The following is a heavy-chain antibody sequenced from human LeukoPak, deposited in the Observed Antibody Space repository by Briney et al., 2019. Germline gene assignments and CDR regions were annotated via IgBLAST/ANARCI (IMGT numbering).Heavy chain of an antibody. CDR3: ARGPPNWGYDY. CDR1: GYTFTSYD. CDR2: MSPNSGDT. D-gene: IGHD7-27*01. V-gene: IGHV1-8*01. Sequence: ASVNVSCKASGYTFTSYDFNWVRQATGQRPEWMGWMSPNSGDTGYAQKFQDRVTMTRNTSISTAYMELSSLRSDDTAMYYCARGPPNWGYDYWGPGTLVTVSS. J-gene: IGHJ4*02.